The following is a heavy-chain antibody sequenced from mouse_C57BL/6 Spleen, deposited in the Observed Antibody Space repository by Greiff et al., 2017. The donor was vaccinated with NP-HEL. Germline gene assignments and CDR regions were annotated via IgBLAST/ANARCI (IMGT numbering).Heavy chain of an antibody. CDR3: ARGGYYNRVFAY. D-gene: IGHD2-12*01. V-gene: IGHV1-18*01. CDR2: INPNNGGT. CDR1: GYTFTDYN. J-gene: IGHJ3*01. Sequence: EVQLQQSGPELVKPGASVKIPCKASGYTFTDYNMDWVKQSHGKSLEWIGDINPNNGGTIYNQKFKGKATLTVDKSSSTAYMELRSLTSEDTAVYYWARGGYYNRVFAYWGQGTLVTVSA.